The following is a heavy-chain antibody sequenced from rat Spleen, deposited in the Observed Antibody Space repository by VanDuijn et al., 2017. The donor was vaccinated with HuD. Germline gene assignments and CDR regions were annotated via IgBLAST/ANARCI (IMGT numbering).Heavy chain of an antibody. D-gene: IGHD2-1*01. CDR1: GFTFSSFW. V-gene: IGHV5-19*01. Sequence: EVKLVESGGGLVQPGRSLKLSCAASGFTFSSFWMYWIRQAPGKGLEWVSSISPSGGRTHYRDSVKGRFTISRDNAKSTLYLQMDSLRSEDTATYYCARHTYGYFDSWGQGVMVTVSS. J-gene: IGHJ2*01. CDR2: ISPSGGRT. CDR3: ARHTYGYFDS.